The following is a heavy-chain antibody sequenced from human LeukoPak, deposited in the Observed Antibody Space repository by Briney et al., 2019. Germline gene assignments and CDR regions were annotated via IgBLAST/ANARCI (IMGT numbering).Heavy chain of an antibody. CDR2: INPNSGGT. V-gene: IGHV1-2*02. CDR1: GYTFTCYY. J-gene: IGHJ5*02. D-gene: IGHD6-19*01. Sequence: GASVKVSCKASGYTFTCYYMHWVRQAPGQGLEWMGWINPNSGGTNYAQKFQGRVTMTRDTSISTAYMELSRLRSDDTAVYYCARDPGISSGWYGFWFDHWGQGTLVTVSS. CDR3: ARDPGISSGWYGFWFDH.